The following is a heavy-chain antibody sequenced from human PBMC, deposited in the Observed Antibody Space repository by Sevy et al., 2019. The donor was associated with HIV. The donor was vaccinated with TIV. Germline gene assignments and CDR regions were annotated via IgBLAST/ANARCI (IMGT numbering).Heavy chain of an antibody. Sequence: ASVKVSCKASGYTFTGYYMHWVRQAPGQGLEWMGWINPNSGGTNYAQKFQGRVTMTRDTSISTAYMELSRLRSDDTAVYYCARGCDFWSGYYEVYYGMDVWGQGTTVTVSS. CDR3: ARGCDFWSGYYEVYYGMDV. CDR1: GYTFTGYY. CDR2: INPNSGGT. D-gene: IGHD3-3*01. V-gene: IGHV1-2*02. J-gene: IGHJ6*02.